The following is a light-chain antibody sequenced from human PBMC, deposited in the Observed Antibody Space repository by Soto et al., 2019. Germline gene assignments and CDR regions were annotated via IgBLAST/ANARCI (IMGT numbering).Light chain of an antibody. CDR1: QSIGSF. Sequence: EIVLTQSPATLSLSPGERATLSCRASQSIGSFLAWYRQKPGQAPRLLINAASIRATDTPDRISGSGSGTEFTLTISSLQSEDLAVYYCQQYNKWPWTFGQGTKVDIK. J-gene: IGKJ1*01. V-gene: IGKV3-15*01. CDR3: QQYNKWPWT. CDR2: AAS.